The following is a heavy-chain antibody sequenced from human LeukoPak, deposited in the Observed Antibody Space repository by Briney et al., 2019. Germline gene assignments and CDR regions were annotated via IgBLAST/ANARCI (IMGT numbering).Heavy chain of an antibody. V-gene: IGHV3-23*01. D-gene: IGHD6-13*01. CDR3: AKDSAAGKYNWFDP. J-gene: IGHJ5*02. Sequence: PGGSLRLSCAASGFTFSSYAMSWVRQAPGKGLEWVSAISGSGGSTYYADSVKGRFTISRDNSKNTLYLQMSSLRAEDTAVYYCAKDSAAGKYNWFDPWGQGTLVTVSS. CDR2: ISGSGGST. CDR1: GFTFSSYA.